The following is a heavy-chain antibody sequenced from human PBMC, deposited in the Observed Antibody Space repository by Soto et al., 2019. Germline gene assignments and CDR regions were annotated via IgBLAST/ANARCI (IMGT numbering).Heavy chain of an antibody. V-gene: IGHV4-30-2*01. D-gene: IGHD1-26*01. Sequence: QLQLQESGSGLVKPSQTLSLTCAVSGGSISSGGYSWSWIRQPPGKGLEWIGYIYHSGSTYYNLSLEIRSTNSVDRAKNQRLRKVRSVTAADTAAYSCAAAGGLPRYSWGPGPRVPVSS. CDR3: AAAGGLPRYS. CDR2: IYHSGST. J-gene: IGHJ4*02. CDR1: GGSISSGGYS.